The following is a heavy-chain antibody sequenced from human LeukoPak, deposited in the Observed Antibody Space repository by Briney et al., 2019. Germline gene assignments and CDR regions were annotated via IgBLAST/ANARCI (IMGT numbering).Heavy chain of an antibody. CDR2: ISAYSNNT. CDR1: GYTFTSYG. V-gene: IGHV1-18*01. Sequence: ASVKVSCKASGYTFTSYGISWVRQAPGRGLEWMGWISAYSNNTNYALKFQGRVTMTTDTSTSTAYMELRSLTSDDTGVYYCARDVGSYSRNLYYFDYWGQGTLVTVSS. CDR3: ARDVGSYSRNLYYFDY. J-gene: IGHJ4*02. D-gene: IGHD5-18*01.